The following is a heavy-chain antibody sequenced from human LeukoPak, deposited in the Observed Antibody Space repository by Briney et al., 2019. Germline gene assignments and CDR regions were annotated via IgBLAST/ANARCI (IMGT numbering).Heavy chain of an antibody. V-gene: IGHV3-21*01. D-gene: IGHD4-11*01. CDR3: ARGLTTSSYYYYYYMDV. CDR2: ISSSSSYI. CDR1: GFTFSSYS. Sequence: GGSLRLSCAASGFTFSSYSMNWVRQAPGKGLEWVSSISSSSSYIYYADSVKGRFTISRDNAKNSLYLQMNSLRAEDTAVYYCARGLTTSSYYYYYYMDVWGKGTTVTVSS. J-gene: IGHJ6*03.